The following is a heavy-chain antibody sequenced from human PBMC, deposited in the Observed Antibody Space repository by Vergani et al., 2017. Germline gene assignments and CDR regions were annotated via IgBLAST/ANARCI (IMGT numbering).Heavy chain of an antibody. J-gene: IGHJ5*02. CDR3: ARASNGYCSGGSCYSWFAP. CDR2: IKQDGSEK. Sequence: EVQLVESGGGLVQPGGSLRLSCAASGFTFSSYWMSWVRQAPGKGLEWVANIKQDGSEKYYVDSVKGRFTISRDNAKNSLYLQMNSLRAEDTAVYYCARASNGYCSGGSCYSWFAPWGQGTLVTVSS. CDR1: GFTFSSYW. D-gene: IGHD2-15*01. V-gene: IGHV3-7*01.